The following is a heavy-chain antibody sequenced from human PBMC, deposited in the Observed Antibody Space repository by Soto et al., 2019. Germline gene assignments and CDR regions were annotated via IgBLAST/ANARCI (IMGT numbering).Heavy chain of an antibody. D-gene: IGHD3-3*01. CDR2: IYYSGST. CDR1: GGSSSSGGYS. Sequence: SETLSLTCTVYGGSSSSGGYSWTWIRQHPGKGLEWIGYIYYSGSTYYRPSLKSRVTISVDTSKNQFSLKLSSVTAADTAVYYCARSGYYVDYWGQGTLVTVS. J-gene: IGHJ4*02. V-gene: IGHV4-31*03. CDR3: ARSGYYVDY.